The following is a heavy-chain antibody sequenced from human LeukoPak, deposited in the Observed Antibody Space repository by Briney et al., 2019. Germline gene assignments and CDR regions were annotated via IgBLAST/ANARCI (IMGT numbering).Heavy chain of an antibody. D-gene: IGHD6-19*01. Sequence: GGSLRLSCAASGFTVSTNYMSWVRQAPGKGLEWVSVIYSGGSTYYADSVKGRFTISRDNSKNTLYLQMNSLRAEDTAVYYCATDSSGWHNFDYWGQGTLVTVSS. CDR2: IYSGGST. CDR1: GFTVSTNY. CDR3: ATDSSGWHNFDY. V-gene: IGHV3-53*01. J-gene: IGHJ4*02.